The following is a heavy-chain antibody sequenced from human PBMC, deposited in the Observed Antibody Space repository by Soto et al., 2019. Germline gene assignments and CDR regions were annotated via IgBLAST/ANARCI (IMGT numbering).Heavy chain of an antibody. Sequence: PSETLSLTCTVSGGSISSGGYYWSWIRQHPGKGLEWIGYIYYSGSTYYNPSLKSRVTISVDTSKNQFSLKLSSVTAADTAVYYCARDHDDSYGMDVWGQGTTVTSP. CDR3: ARDHDDSYGMDV. CDR1: GGSISSGGYY. CDR2: IYYSGST. J-gene: IGHJ6*02. V-gene: IGHV4-31*03. D-gene: IGHD3-3*01.